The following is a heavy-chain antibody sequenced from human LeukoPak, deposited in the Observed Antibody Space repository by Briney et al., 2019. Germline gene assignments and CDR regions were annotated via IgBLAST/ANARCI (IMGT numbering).Heavy chain of an antibody. D-gene: IGHD3-9*01. CDR2: ISYDATNK. Sequence: PGRSLRLSCAASGFTFSSSDMHWVRQAPGKGLEWVAVISYDATNKYYADSVKGRFTLSRDNSKNTLYLQMNSLRAEDTAVYYCAKESFDWLFAFDIWGQGTMVTVSS. J-gene: IGHJ3*02. CDR1: GFTFSSSD. V-gene: IGHV3-30*18. CDR3: AKESFDWLFAFDI.